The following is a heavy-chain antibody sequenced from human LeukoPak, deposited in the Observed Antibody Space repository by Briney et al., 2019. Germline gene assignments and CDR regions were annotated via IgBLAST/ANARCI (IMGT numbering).Heavy chain of an antibody. CDR2: ISSSGSTI. V-gene: IGHV3-48*03. CDR1: GFTFSSYE. D-gene: IGHD2-21*02. CDR3: ARDDSNCGGDCTYLQF. J-gene: IGHJ1*01. Sequence: GGSLRLSCAASGFTFSSYEMNWVRHAPGKGLEWVSYISSSGSTIYYADSVKGRFTISRDNADNSLYLQMTSLRADDTAVYYCARDDSNCGGDCTYLQFWGQGTLVTVSS.